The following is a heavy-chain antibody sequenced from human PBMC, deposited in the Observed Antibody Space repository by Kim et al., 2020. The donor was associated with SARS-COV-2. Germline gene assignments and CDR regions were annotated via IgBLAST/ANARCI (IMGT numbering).Heavy chain of an antibody. J-gene: IGHJ4*02. CDR1: VGSFSGYY. CDR2: MSDSGST. D-gene: IGHD3-9*01. V-gene: IGHV4-34*01. Sequence: SETLSLTCAVYVGSFSGYYWSWIRQPPGKGLEWIGEMSDSGSTNYNPSLKSRVTRSLDTSKNQFSLKMSSVAAADTATYYCARAAHYDTLTGSLDYWGQGTLVTVSA. CDR3: ARAAHYDTLTGSLDY.